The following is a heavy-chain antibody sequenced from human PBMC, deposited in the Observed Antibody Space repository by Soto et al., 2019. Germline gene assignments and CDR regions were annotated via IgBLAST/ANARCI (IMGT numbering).Heavy chain of an antibody. Sequence: EVQLVESGGGLVQPGGSLRLSCAASGFTFSSYWMHWVRQAPGKGLEWVSRMNMDGNRISYVDSVKGRCTISRDNAKNTFYVEINSARVGDRAVYYWVGGDGGRYDGHGYLGRHWGQGSLVTVPS. J-gene: IGHJ4*02. CDR2: MNMDGNRI. D-gene: IGHD3-22*01. CDR3: VGGDGGRYDGHGYLGRH. V-gene: IGHV3-74*01. CDR1: GFTFSSYW.